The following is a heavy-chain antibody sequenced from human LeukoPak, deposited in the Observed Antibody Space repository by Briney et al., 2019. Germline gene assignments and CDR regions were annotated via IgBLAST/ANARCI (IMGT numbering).Heavy chain of an antibody. CDR3: AKVPYYDFWSGYNPFDY. CDR1: GFTFSTYA. J-gene: IGHJ4*02. D-gene: IGHD3-3*01. CDR2: ISGSGDST. V-gene: IGHV3-23*01. Sequence: GGSLRLSCAASGFTFSTYAMSWVRQAPGKGLEWVSGISGSGDSTYYADSVKGRFTISRDNSKNTLYLQMNSLRAEDTAVYYCAKVPYYDFWSGYNPFDYWGQGTLVTVSS.